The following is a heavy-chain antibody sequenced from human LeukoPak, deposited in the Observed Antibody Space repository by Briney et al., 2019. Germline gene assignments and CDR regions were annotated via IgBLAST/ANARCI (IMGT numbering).Heavy chain of an antibody. CDR3: ARYLADIVVVPAAFDAFDI. CDR1: GFTFDDYG. J-gene: IGHJ3*02. V-gene: IGHV3-20*04. CDR2: INWNGGST. D-gene: IGHD2-2*01. Sequence: GGSLRLSCAASGFTFDDYGMSWVRQAPGKGLEWVSGINWNGGSTGYADSVKGRFTISRDNAKNSLYLQMNGLRAEDTALYYCARYLADIVVVPAAFDAFDIWGQGTMVTVSS.